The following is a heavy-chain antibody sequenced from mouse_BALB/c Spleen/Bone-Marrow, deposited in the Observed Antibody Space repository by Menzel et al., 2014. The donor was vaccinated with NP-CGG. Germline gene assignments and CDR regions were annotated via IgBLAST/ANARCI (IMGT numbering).Heavy chain of an antibody. V-gene: IGHV3-8*02. D-gene: IGHD1-1*01. J-gene: IGHJ4*01. CDR2: ISYSGST. CDR1: GDSITSGY. Sequence: EMKLVESGPSLVKPSQTLSLTCSVTGDSITSGYWNWIRKFPGNKLEYMGYISYSGSTYYNPSLKSRISITRDTSKNQYYLQLNSVTTEDTATYYCARGGGSSYNYAMDYWGQGTSVTVSS. CDR3: ARGGGSSYNYAMDY.